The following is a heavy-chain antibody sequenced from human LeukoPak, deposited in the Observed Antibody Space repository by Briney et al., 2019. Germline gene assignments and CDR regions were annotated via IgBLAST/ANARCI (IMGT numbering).Heavy chain of an antibody. CDR3: ARRGQQLPYYYGTDV. D-gene: IGHD6-13*01. CDR1: GYSFTSYW. V-gene: IGHV5-51*01. CDR2: IYPGDSDT. Sequence: GESLKISCKGSGYSFTSYWIGWVRQMPGKGLEWMGIIYPGDSDTRYSPSFQGQVTISADKSISTAYLQWSSLKASDTAIYYCARRGQQLPYYYGTDVWGQGTTVTVSS. J-gene: IGHJ6*02.